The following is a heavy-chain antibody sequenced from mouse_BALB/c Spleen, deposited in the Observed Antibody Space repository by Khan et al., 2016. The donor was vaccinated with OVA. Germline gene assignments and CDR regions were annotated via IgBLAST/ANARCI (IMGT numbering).Heavy chain of an antibody. J-gene: IGHJ2*01. Sequence: EVKLLESGPGLVKPSQSLSLTCTVTGYSITSDYAWNWIRQFPGNKLEWMGYISYSGNNKYNPSLKSRISITRDTSKNQFFLQLNSVTIEDAATYYCARVYGGDVDYWGQGTTLTVSS. CDR1: GYSITSDYA. D-gene: IGHD1-1*01. CDR3: ARVYGGDVDY. CDR2: ISYSGNN. V-gene: IGHV3-2*02.